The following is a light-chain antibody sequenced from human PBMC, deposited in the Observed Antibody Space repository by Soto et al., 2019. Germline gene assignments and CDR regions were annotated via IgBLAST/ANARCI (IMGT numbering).Light chain of an antibody. CDR3: SSYTSSSTLYV. J-gene: IGLJ1*01. CDR1: SSDVGDNNY. Sequence: QSALTQPASVSGSPGQSITISCTGTSSDVGDNNYVSWYQQHPGKAPKLMIYDVTHRPSGISNRFSGSKSGNTASLTISGLQAEDEAEYYFSSYTSSSTLYVFGTGTKLTVL. V-gene: IGLV2-14*01. CDR2: DVT.